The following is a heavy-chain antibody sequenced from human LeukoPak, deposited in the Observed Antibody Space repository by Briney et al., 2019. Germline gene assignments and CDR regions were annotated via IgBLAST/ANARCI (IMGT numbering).Heavy chain of an antibody. D-gene: IGHD6-13*01. V-gene: IGHV4-59*01. CDR1: GGSNSGNY. CDR3: ARDRGQLGIDY. Sequence: SETLSLTCAVSGGSNSGNYWSWIRQPPGKGLEWIGYIYYIGSTNYNPSLKSRVTMSVDTSKNQFSLKLNSVTAADTAVYYCARDRGQLGIDYWGQGTLVTVSS. J-gene: IGHJ4*02. CDR2: IYYIGST.